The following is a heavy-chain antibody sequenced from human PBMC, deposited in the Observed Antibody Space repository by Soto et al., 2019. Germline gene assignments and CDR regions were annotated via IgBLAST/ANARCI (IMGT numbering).Heavy chain of an antibody. CDR2: ISYDGSNK. J-gene: IGHJ4*02. D-gene: IGHD3-22*01. CDR1: GFTFSSYA. CDR3: ARYNYDSSGYYYDFDY. V-gene: IGHV3-30-3*01. Sequence: GGSLRLSCAASGFTFSSYAMHWVRQAPGKGLEWVAVISYDGSNKYYADSVKGRFTISRDNSKNTLYLQMNSLRAEDTAVYYCARYNYDSSGYYYDFDYWGQGTLVTVSS.